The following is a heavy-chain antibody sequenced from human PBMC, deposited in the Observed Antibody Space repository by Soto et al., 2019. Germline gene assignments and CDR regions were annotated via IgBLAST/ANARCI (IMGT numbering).Heavy chain of an antibody. CDR2: IRSKASGYET. CDR3: TRQHPNKTIVLVPAADYGPPDDYDYMDV. CDR1: GFTFSGSS. Sequence: GGSLRLSCAASGFTFSGSSLHWVRLVSGKGPGWVGGIRSKASGYETANAASVKGRFTISRDDSKNTAYLQMNSLKTEDTAVYYCTRQHPNKTIVLVPAADYGPPDDYDYMDVWDKGTTVT. V-gene: IGHV3-73*01. D-gene: IGHD2-2*01. J-gene: IGHJ6*03.